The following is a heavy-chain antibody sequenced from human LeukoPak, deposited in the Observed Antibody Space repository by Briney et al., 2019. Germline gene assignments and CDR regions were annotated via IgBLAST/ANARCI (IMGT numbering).Heavy chain of an antibody. V-gene: IGHV3-23*01. CDR2: TSGSGGST. D-gene: IGHD6-13*01. CDR1: GFTFSSYA. J-gene: IGHJ3*02. CDR3: AKDRSSGWYDDAFDI. Sequence: PGGSLRLSCAASGFTFSSYAMSWVRQAPGKGLEWVSSTSGSGGSTYYADSVKGRFTISRDNSKNTLFLQMNSLRVEDTAVYYCAKDRSSGWYDDAFDIWGQGTTVTVYS.